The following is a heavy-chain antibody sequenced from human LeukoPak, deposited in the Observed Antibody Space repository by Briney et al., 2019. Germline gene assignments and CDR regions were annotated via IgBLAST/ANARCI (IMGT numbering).Heavy chain of an antibody. V-gene: IGHV4-59*08. J-gene: IGHJ4*02. Sequence: SESLSLTCTVSGPSIRLYHWTWLRQPPGKGLEWLGNVRYSGSTHHNPSLKSRATFSLDTSRNQFSLSLNSVTAADTAVYYCARGRDYFDFWAQGHLVIVSS. CDR2: VRYSGST. CDR1: GPSIRLYH. CDR3: ARGRDYFDF.